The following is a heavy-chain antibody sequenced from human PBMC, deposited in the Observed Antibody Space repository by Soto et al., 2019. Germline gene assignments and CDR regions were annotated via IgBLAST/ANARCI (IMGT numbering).Heavy chain of an antibody. CDR2: IIPILGIA. D-gene: IGHD5-18*01. V-gene: IGHV1-69*02. J-gene: IGHJ4*02. Sequence: QVQLVQSGAEVKKPGSSVKVSCKASGGTFSSYTISWVRQAPGQGLEWMGRIIPILGIAIYAQKFQGRVTITADKSTSTAYMELSNLRSDDTAVYYCASGYSYGLYYCDYWGQGTLVTVSS. CDR1: GGTFSSYT. CDR3: ASGYSYGLYYCDY.